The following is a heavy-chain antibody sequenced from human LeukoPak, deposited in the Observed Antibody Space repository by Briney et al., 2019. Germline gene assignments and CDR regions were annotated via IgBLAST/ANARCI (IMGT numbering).Heavy chain of an antibody. J-gene: IGHJ2*01. V-gene: IGHV1-24*01. CDR1: GFTLTESP. D-gene: IGHD3-3*02. Sequence: ASVKVSCKIPGFTLTESPIHWVRQAPGKGLEWMGGFDPEDGDTVYAQRFQGRVTMTEDRATDTAYMELSSLTSEDTAMYYCATPDRVGMRDLPFYWFFDFWGRGTLVSVSS. CDR2: FDPEDGDT. CDR3: ATPDRVGMRDLPFYWFFDF.